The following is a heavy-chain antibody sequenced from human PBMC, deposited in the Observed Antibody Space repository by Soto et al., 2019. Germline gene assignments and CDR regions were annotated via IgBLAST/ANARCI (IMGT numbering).Heavy chain of an antibody. D-gene: IGHD6-13*01. CDR3: ARTGIAAAGTGIYYYYYYGMDV. V-gene: IGHV1-18*01. CDR2: INAYNGDT. CDR1: GYTFTNYG. J-gene: IGHJ6*02. Sequence: ASVKVSCKASGYTFTNYGINWVRQAPGQGLEWVGWINAYNGDTNYAQKFQGRVTMTTDTSTSTAYMELSSLRSEDTAVYYCARTGIAAAGTGIYYYYYYGMDVWGQVTTVTVSS.